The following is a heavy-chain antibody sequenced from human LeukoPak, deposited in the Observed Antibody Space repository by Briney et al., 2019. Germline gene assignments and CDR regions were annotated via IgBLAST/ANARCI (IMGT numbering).Heavy chain of an antibody. CDR3: ARGLYYDFWSSYYYYYMDV. CDR2: INHSGST. V-gene: IGHV4-34*01. J-gene: IGHJ6*03. D-gene: IGHD3-3*01. CDR1: GGSISGYY. Sequence: SETLSLTCSVSGGSISGYYWSWIRQPPGKGLEWIGEINHSGSTNYNPSLKSRVTISVDTSKNQFSLKLSSVTAADTAVYYCARGLYYDFWSSYYYYYMDVWGKGTTVTVSS.